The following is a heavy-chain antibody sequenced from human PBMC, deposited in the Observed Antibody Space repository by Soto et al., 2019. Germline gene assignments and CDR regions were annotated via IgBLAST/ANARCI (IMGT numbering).Heavy chain of an antibody. CDR3: ARAGLLWFGELFKGYFDY. J-gene: IGHJ4*02. CDR2: ISYDGSNK. CDR1: GFTFSSYA. D-gene: IGHD3-10*01. Sequence: GGSLRLSCAASGFTFSSYAMHWVRQAPGKGLEWVAVISYDGSNKYYADSVKGRFTISRDNSKNTLYLQMNSLRAEDTAVYYCARAGLLWFGELFKGYFDYWGQGTLVTVSS. V-gene: IGHV3-30-3*01.